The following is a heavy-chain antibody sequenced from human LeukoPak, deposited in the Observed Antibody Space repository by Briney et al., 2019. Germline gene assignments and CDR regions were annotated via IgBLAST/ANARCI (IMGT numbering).Heavy chain of an antibody. CDR1: GFTLSSYA. J-gene: IGHJ2*01. Sequence: GGSLRLSCAVSGFTLSSYAMNWVRQAPGKGLEWVSLISGSGDDTYYADSVKGRFTISRDTSKNTLFLQMNSLRAEDMALYSCAKDTIDGDLQRGYFDLWGRGTLVTVSS. D-gene: IGHD4-17*01. CDR2: ISGSGDDT. CDR3: AKDTIDGDLQRGYFDL. V-gene: IGHV3-23*01.